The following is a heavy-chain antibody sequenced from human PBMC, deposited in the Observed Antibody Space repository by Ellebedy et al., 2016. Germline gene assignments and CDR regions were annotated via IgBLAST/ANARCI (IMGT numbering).Heavy chain of an antibody. J-gene: IGHJ4*02. Sequence: SETLSLTXAVYGGSFSGYYWSWIRQPPGKGLEWIGEINHSGSTNYNPSLKSRVTISVDTSKNQFSLKLSSVTAADTAVYYCARGRDIVVVPAQGFDYWGQGTLVTVSS. CDR2: INHSGST. V-gene: IGHV4-34*01. D-gene: IGHD2-2*01. CDR1: GGSFSGYY. CDR3: ARGRDIVVVPAQGFDY.